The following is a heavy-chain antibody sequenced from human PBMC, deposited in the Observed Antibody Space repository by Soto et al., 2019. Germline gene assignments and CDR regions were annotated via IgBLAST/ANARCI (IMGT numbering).Heavy chain of an antibody. CDR2: IYYSGNI. D-gene: IGHD1-1*01. Sequence: PSETLSLTCTVSGGSISSGGYFWSWVRQPPGKGLEWIGYIYYSGNIYYNPSLRSRVTISVDTSKNQFSLKMSSVTAADTAVYSCARGWVQSHYFDHWGQGALVTVSS. CDR3: ARGWVQSHYFDH. CDR1: GGSISSGGYF. V-gene: IGHV4-31*03. J-gene: IGHJ4*02.